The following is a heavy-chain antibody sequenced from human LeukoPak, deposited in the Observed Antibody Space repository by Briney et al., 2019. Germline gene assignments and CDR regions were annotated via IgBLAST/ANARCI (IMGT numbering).Heavy chain of an antibody. CDR3: AKGVAVASPYYFDY. Sequence: GGSLRLSCAASGFTFSSYAMSWVRQAPGKGLEWVSPISGSGSSTYYADSVKGRLTISRDNSKNTLYLQMNSLRAEDTAVYYCAKGVAVASPYYFDYWGQGTLVTVSS. CDR1: GFTFSSYA. CDR2: ISGSGSST. J-gene: IGHJ4*02. D-gene: IGHD6-19*01. V-gene: IGHV3-23*01.